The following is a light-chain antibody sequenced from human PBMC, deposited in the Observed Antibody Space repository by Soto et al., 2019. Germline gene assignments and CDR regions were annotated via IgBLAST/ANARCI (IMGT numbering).Light chain of an antibody. CDR3: QQRSNWPPWT. CDR1: QSVSSY. CDR2: DAS. J-gene: IGKJ1*01. Sequence: EIVLTQSPATLSLSPGERATLSCRASQSVSSYLAWYQQKPGQAPRLLIYDASNRATGIPARFSGSGSGTDLTLTISSLEPEHFAVYYCQQRSNWPPWTFGQGTKVEIK. V-gene: IGKV3-11*01.